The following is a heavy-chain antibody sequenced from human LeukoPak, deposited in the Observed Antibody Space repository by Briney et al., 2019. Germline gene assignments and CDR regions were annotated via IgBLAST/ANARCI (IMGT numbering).Heavy chain of an antibody. CDR3: AKELYSGSYYVRDTTLLNDY. V-gene: IGHV3-23*01. CDR2: ISGSGGST. J-gene: IGHJ4*02. Sequence: GGSLRLSCAASGFTFSSYAMSWVRQAPGKGLEWVSAISGSGGSTYYADSVKGRFTISRDNSKNTLYLQMNSLRAEGTAVYYCAKELYSGSYYVRDTTLLNDYWGQGTQVTVSS. D-gene: IGHD1-26*01. CDR1: GFTFSSYA.